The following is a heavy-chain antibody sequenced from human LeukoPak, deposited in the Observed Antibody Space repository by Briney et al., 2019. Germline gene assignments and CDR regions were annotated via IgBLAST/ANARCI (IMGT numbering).Heavy chain of an antibody. CDR1: GYTFTSYA. CDR2: FDPEDGET. CDR3: ATGYSYGYRYGSGYYLTH. V-gene: IGHV1-24*01. D-gene: IGHD5-18*01. Sequence: GASVKVSCKASGYTFTSYAMNWVRQAPGKGLEWMGGFDPEDGETIYAQKFQGRVTITEDTSTDTAYMELSSLRSEDTAVYYCATGYSYGYRYGSGYYLTHWGQGTLVTVSS. J-gene: IGHJ4*02.